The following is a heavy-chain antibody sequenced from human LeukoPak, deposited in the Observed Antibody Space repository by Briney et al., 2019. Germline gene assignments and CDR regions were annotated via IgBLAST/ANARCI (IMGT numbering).Heavy chain of an antibody. CDR1: GYTFTGYY. CDR3: ARVGGLRFLEWLPHYFDY. CDR2: INPNSGGT. V-gene: IGHV1-2*02. Sequence: ASVKVSCKASGYTFTGYYMHWVRQAPGQGLEWMGWINPNSGGTNYAQKFQGRVTMTRDTSISTAYMELSRLRSDDTAVYYCARVGGLRFLEWLPHYFDYWGQGTLVTVSS. J-gene: IGHJ4*02. D-gene: IGHD3-3*01.